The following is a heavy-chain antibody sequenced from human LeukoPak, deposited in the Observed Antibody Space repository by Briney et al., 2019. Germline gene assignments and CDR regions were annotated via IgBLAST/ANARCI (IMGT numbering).Heavy chain of an antibody. J-gene: IGHJ6*02. Sequence: PGRSLRLSCAASGFTFSSYAMHWVRQAPGKGLEWVAVISYDGSNKYYADSVKGRFTISRDNAKNSLYLQMNSLRDEDTAVYYCARSGAGYSSGWSYYYYGMDVWGQGTTVTVSS. CDR1: GFTFSSYA. D-gene: IGHD6-19*01. V-gene: IGHV3-30-3*01. CDR3: ARSGAGYSSGWSYYYYGMDV. CDR2: ISYDGSNK.